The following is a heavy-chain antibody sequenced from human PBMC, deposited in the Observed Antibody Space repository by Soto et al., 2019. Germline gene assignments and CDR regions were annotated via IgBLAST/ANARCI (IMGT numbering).Heavy chain of an antibody. CDR2: IYYSGST. CDR3: ARVGYCSSTSCPHHKNWFDP. CDR1: GGSISNYY. D-gene: IGHD2-2*01. Sequence: SETLSLTCTVSGGSISNYYWNWIRQSPGKGLEWIGYIYYSGSTYYNPSLKSRVTISVDTSKNQFSLKLSSVTAADTAVYYCARVGYCSSTSCPHHKNWFDPWGQGTLVTVSS. V-gene: IGHV4-59*12. J-gene: IGHJ5*02.